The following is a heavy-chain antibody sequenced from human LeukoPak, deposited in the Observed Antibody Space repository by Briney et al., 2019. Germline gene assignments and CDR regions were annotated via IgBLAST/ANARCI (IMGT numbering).Heavy chain of an antibody. Sequence: ASVKVSCKASGYTFTSYYMHWVRQAPGQGLEWMGVINPSGGSTSYAQKFQGRVTMTRDTSTSTVYMELSSLRSEDTAVHYCASSGPLYSGSYYRNYFDYWGQGTLVTVSS. J-gene: IGHJ4*02. V-gene: IGHV1-46*01. CDR2: INPSGGST. CDR3: ASSGPLYSGSYYRNYFDY. CDR1: GYTFTSYY. D-gene: IGHD1-26*01.